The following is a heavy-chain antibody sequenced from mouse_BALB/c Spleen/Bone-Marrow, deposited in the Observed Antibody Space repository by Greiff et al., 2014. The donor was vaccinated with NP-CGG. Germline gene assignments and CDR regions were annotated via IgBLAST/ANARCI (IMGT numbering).Heavy chain of an antibody. V-gene: IGHV1-69*01. CDR1: GRTFTDHW. CDR3: ARGGANVDN. CDR2: IDISDSYT. Sequence: QVQLKQSGAELVMPGASVKMSCKASGRTFTDHWMHWVKQRPGQGLEWIRAIDISDSYTTYNQKFKGKATLTVDESSSTAYMQLSRLTSEDSAVYYCARGGANVDNWGQGTTLTVSS. J-gene: IGHJ2*01.